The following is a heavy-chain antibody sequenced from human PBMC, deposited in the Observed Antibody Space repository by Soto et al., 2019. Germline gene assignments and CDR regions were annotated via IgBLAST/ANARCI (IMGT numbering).Heavy chain of an antibody. D-gene: IGHD2-15*01. Sequence: ASVKVSCKASGGTFSSYAISWVRQAPGQGLEWMGRIIPILGIANYAQKFQGRVTITADKSTSTASMELSSLRSEDTAVYDCAMEYCSGGSCLDYYYYGMDVWGQGTTVTFSS. J-gene: IGHJ6*02. CDR3: AMEYCSGGSCLDYYYYGMDV. CDR2: IIPILGIA. V-gene: IGHV1-69*04. CDR1: GGTFSSYA.